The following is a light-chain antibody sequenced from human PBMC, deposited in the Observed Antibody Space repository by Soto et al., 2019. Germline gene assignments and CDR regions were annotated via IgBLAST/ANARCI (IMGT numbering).Light chain of an antibody. CDR3: KAYDSSLSGRIYD. V-gene: IGLV1-40*01. Sequence: SVLTQPPSVSGAPGQRVTISCTGSNSNIGAAFDVHWYQQLAGTAPKLLIYVNSNRPSGVPNRFSGSTSGTSASLTITGLQAEDEADYYCKAYDSSLSGRIYDSGTLTRSPA. CDR2: VNS. J-gene: IGLJ1*01. CDR1: NSNIGAAFD.